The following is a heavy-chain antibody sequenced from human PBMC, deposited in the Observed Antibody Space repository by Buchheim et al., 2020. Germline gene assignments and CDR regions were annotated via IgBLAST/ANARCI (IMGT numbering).Heavy chain of an antibody. V-gene: IGHV5-51*01. CDR1: GYNFNNYW. D-gene: IGHD3-22*01. J-gene: IGHJ4*02. CDR3: ARPRSPNGFSGYVIDY. Sequence: EVQLVQSGAEVKKPGESLKISCEGSGYNFNNYWIGWVRQMPGKGLEWMGMVYPGDSESRYRPSFQGQVIISADKSIRTAYLQWSSLEASDTAMYYCARPRSPNGFSGYVIDYWGQGTL. CDR2: VYPGDSES.